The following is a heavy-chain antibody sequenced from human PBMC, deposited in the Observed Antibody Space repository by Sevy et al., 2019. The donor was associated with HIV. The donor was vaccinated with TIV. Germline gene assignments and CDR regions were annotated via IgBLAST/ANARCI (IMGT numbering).Heavy chain of an antibody. V-gene: IGHV2-5*02. D-gene: IGHD3-22*01. Sequence: SGPTLVNPTQTLTLTCSFSGFSFSTSGVGVGWIRQPPGEAPEWLALIYWDDDKRYSPSLKRRLNITKDTSKNQVVLTMTNMAPVDTGTYCCAQRFFFFDTSAYYEGGFDYWGQGTLVTVSS. CDR2: IYWDDDK. J-gene: IGHJ4*02. CDR3: AQRFFFFDTSAYYEGGFDY. CDR1: GFSFSTSGVG.